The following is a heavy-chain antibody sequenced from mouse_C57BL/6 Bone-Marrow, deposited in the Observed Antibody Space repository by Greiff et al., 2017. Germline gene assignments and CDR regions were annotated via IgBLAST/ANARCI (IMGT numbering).Heavy chain of an antibody. CDR3: ALDSFPCAY. D-gene: IGHD3-2*01. CDR1: GYPFTSYW. CDR2: IYPGSVSP. V-gene: IGHV1-55*01. Sequence: QVQLQQPVAELVKPGASVTMSCKASGYPFTSYWITWVKQRPGPVLAWIVDIYPGSVSPNYNEKFKSKSTLTVDPSSSTAYMQLSSLTSEDSAVYYCALDSFPCAYWGQVTLVTVSA. J-gene: IGHJ3*01.